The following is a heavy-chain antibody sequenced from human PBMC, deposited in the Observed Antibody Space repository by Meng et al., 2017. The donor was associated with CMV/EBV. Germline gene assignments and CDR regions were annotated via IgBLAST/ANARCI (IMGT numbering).Heavy chain of an antibody. V-gene: IGHV3-7*01. Sequence: GESLKISCAASGFTFSSYWMSWVRQAPGKGLEWVANIKQDESEKYYVDSVKGRFTISRDNAKNSLYLQMNSLRAEDTAVYYCAKEYGRYCSGGSCYSRHWGQGTLVTVSS. J-gene: IGHJ4*02. D-gene: IGHD2-15*01. CDR3: AKEYGRYCSGGSCYSRH. CDR2: IKQDESEK. CDR1: GFTFSSYW.